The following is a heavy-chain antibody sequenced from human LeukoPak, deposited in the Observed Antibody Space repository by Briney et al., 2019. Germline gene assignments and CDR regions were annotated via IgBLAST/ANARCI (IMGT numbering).Heavy chain of an antibody. CDR1: GFTFSSYS. Sequence: GGSLRLSCAASGFTFSSYSMNWVRQAPGKGLEWVSSISSSSSYIYYADSVKGRFTISRDNAKNSLYLQMNSLRAEDTAVYYCARGLRGQRAYYFDYWGQGTLVTVSP. CDR2: ISSSSSYI. V-gene: IGHV3-21*01. CDR3: ARGLRGQRAYYFDY. J-gene: IGHJ4*02.